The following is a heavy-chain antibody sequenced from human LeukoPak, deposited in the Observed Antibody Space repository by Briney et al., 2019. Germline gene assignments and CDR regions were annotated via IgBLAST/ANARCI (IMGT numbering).Heavy chain of an antibody. J-gene: IGHJ4*02. D-gene: IGHD6-19*01. CDR2: IWYDGSNK. V-gene: IGHV3-33*01. CDR1: GFTFSSYG. CDR3: AGSIAVAGTIDY. Sequence: GGSLRLSCAASGFTFSSYGMHWVRQAPGKGLELVSVIWYDGSNKYYADSVKGRFTISRDNSKNTLYLQMNSLRAEDTAVYYCAGSIAVAGTIDYWGQGTLVTVSS.